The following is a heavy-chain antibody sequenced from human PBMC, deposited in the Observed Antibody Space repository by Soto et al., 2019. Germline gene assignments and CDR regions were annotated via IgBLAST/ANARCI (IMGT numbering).Heavy chain of an antibody. Sequence: ASVKVSCKASGFAFTTYSLHWVRQAPGQRLEWMAWINDGNGNIEYSQKFQNRVTITRDTSASTVYMELSSLRSEDTAVYYCARELAAPGTTFDYWGQGALVTVSS. V-gene: IGHV1-3*01. D-gene: IGHD6-13*01. J-gene: IGHJ4*02. CDR1: GFAFTTYS. CDR2: INDGNGNI. CDR3: ARELAAPGTTFDY.